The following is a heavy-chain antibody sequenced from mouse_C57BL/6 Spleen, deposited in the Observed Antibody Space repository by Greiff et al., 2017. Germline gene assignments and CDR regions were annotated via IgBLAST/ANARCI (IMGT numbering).Heavy chain of an antibody. Sequence: QVQLQQPGAELVKPGASVKMSCKASGYTFTRYWLTWVKKRPGQGLEWIGDIYPGSGSTNYNEKFKSKATLTVDTSSRTAYMQLSSLTSEDSAVYYCAREEGTYGYAMDYWGQGTSVTVSS. V-gene: IGHV1-55*01. CDR3: AREEGTYGYAMDY. D-gene: IGHD5-1*01. CDR1: GYTFTRYW. J-gene: IGHJ4*01. CDR2: IYPGSGST.